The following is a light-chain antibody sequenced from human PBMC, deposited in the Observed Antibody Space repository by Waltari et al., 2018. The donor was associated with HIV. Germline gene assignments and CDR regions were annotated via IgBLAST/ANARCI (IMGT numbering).Light chain of an antibody. CDR1: SSDVGCYNY. CDR3: SSYTSSSTRV. V-gene: IGLV2-14*01. CDR2: DVS. J-gene: IGLJ1*01. Sequence: QSALTQHASVSGSPGQSITISCTGTSSDVGCYNYVSWYQQHPGKAPKLRIYDVSNRPSGVSNRFSGSKSGNTASLTISGLQAEDEADYYCSSYTSSSTRVFGTGTKVTVL.